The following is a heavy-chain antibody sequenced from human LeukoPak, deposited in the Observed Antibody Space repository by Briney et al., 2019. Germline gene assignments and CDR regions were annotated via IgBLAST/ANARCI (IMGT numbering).Heavy chain of an antibody. Sequence: SETLSLTCTVSGGSISNYYWSWIRQPPGKGLEWIGNIYYSGSTNYNPSLMSRVTMSVDTSKNHFSLKLRSVTPADTAMYYCARVYAIYDILTGFYNVGAIDTFDVWGQGTMVTVSS. V-gene: IGHV4-59*01. CDR1: GGSISNYY. CDR2: IYYSGST. D-gene: IGHD3-9*01. CDR3: ARVYAIYDILTGFYNVGAIDTFDV. J-gene: IGHJ3*01.